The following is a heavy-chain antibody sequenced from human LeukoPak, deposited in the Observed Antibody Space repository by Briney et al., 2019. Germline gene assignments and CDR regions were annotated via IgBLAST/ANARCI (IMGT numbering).Heavy chain of an antibody. Sequence: SQTLSLTCAVSGGSISSGGYSWSWIRQPPGTGLEWIGYIYHSGSTYYNPSLKSRVTISVDRSKNQFSLKLSSVTAADTAVYYCARGDYQTLPFDYWGQGTLVTVSS. V-gene: IGHV4-30-2*01. D-gene: IGHD4-17*01. J-gene: IGHJ4*02. CDR3: ARGDYQTLPFDY. CDR2: IYHSGST. CDR1: GGSISSGGYS.